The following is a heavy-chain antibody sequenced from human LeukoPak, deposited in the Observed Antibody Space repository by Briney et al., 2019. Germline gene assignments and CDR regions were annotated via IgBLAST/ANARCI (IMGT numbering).Heavy chain of an antibody. J-gene: IGHJ6*02. CDR2: IYYTGNT. CDR1: GGSISSNNYY. D-gene: IGHD1-7*01. CDR3: ARDNWNYGSSMDV. V-gene: IGHV4-39*07. Sequence: SETLSLTCSVSGGSISSNNYYWGWIRQPPGKGLEWIGSIYYTGNTYHSPSLKSRVTISVDTSKNQFSLKLSSVTAADTAVYYCARDNWNYGSSMDVWGQGTTVTVSS.